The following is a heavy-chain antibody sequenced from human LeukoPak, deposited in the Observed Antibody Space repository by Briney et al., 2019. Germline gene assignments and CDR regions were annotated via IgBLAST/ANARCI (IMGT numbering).Heavy chain of an antibody. Sequence: SETLSLTCTVSGGSISSYYWSWIRQPPGKGLEWIGYIYYSGSTNYNPSLKSRVTISVDTSKNQFSLKLSSVTAADIAVYYCARVRAKYDSSGYYYLRFFDYWGQGTLVTVSS. V-gene: IGHV4-59*01. CDR3: ARVRAKYDSSGYYYLRFFDY. D-gene: IGHD3-22*01. CDR2: IYYSGST. J-gene: IGHJ4*02. CDR1: GGSISSYY.